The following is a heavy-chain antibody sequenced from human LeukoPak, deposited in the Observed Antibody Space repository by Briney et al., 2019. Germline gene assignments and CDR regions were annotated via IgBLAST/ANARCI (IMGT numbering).Heavy chain of an antibody. CDR2: IYYSGST. CDR3: ASPRSGYDLGFDY. Sequence: SETLSLTCTVSGGSISSSSYYWGWIRQPPGKGLEWIGSIYYSGSTYYNPSLKSRVTISVDTSKNQFSLKLSPVTAADTAVYYCASPRSGYDLGFDYWGQGTLVTVSS. D-gene: IGHD5-12*01. CDR1: GGSISSSSYY. J-gene: IGHJ4*02. V-gene: IGHV4-39*01.